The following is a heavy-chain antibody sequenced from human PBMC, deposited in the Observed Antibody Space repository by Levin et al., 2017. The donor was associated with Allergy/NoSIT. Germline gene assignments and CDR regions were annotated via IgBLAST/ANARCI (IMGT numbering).Heavy chain of an antibody. CDR1: GDHVSSNSAA. CDR2: TFYRSQWYN. Sequence: SQTLSLTCAISGDHVSSNSAAWHWIRQSPSRGLQWLGRTFYRSQWYNDYAVSVKGRITIDADTSKNQFSLQLNFVSPEDTAVYYCARDAGERGGHYHMDVWGKGSTVTVSS. D-gene: IGHD7-27*01. J-gene: IGHJ6*03. V-gene: IGHV6-1*01. CDR3: ARDAGERGGHYHMDV.